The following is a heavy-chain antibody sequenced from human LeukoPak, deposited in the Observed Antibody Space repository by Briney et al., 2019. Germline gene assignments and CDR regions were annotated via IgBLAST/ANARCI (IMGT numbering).Heavy chain of an antibody. J-gene: IGHJ3*02. CDR2: IYYSGST. Sequence: SETLSLTCIVSGGSISSYYWSWIRQPPGKGLEWIGYIYYSGSTNYNPSLKSRVTISVDTSKNQFSLKLSSVTAADTAVYYCARGKDYAFDIWGQGTMVTVSS. D-gene: IGHD3-16*01. V-gene: IGHV4-59*01. CDR1: GGSISSYY. CDR3: ARGKDYAFDI.